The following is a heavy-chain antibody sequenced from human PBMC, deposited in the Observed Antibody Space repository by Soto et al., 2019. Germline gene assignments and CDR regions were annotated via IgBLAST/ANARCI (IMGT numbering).Heavy chain of an antibody. CDR1: GFTFSSYA. V-gene: IGHV3-30-3*01. Sequence: QVQLVESGGGVVQPGRSLRLSCAASGFTFSSYAMHWVRQVPGKGLEWVAVISYDGSNKYYADSVKGRFTISRDNSKNTLYLQMNSLRDEDTAVYYGARPLWRDDYNLGYFDLWGRGTQVTVSS. D-gene: IGHD4-4*01. CDR2: ISYDGSNK. J-gene: IGHJ2*01. CDR3: ARPLWRDDYNLGYFDL.